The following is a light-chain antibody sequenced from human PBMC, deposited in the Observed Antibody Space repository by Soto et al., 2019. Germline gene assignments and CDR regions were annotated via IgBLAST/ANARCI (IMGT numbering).Light chain of an antibody. CDR1: QSVTSN. J-gene: IGKJ1*01. CDR3: QQYSSWPPWT. V-gene: IGKV3-15*01. Sequence: EIVMTQSPATLSVSPGERATLSCRPSQSVTSNLAWYQQEPGQAPRLLIYAASPRATGIPARFSGSGSGTEFTLTISSLQSEDFAVYYCQQYSSWPPWTFGRGTKGESK. CDR2: AAS.